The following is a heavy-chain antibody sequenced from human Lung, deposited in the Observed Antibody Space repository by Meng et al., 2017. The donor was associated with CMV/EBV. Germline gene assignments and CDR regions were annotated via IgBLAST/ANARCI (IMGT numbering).Heavy chain of an antibody. Sequence: SGCSVSSTYHYWTWIRQPPGKGLEWIGYIYHSGSSYYNPSLRSRVSMSVDTSKNQFSLKVSSLTAADTAVYYCARATVPHISSIDCWGQGTLVTVSS. V-gene: IGHV4-30-4*01. D-gene: IGHD4-17*01. CDR3: ARATVPHISSIDC. CDR1: GCSVSSTYHY. CDR2: IYHSGSS. J-gene: IGHJ4*02.